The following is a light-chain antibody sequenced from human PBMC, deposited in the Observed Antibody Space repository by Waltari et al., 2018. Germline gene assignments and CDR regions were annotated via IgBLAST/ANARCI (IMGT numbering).Light chain of an antibody. CDR3: AAWDGSQFARV. J-gene: IGLJ3*02. Sequence: QSVLTQPPSASGTPGQRVIISCSGRSSILGSDTVNWYQQLPGTAPRLLIYSTNQRPSGVPDRFSGSKSGTSAFLAISGLQSEDESDYYCAAWDGSQFARVFGGGTKLSVL. V-gene: IGLV1-44*01. CDR2: STN. CDR1: SSILGSDT.